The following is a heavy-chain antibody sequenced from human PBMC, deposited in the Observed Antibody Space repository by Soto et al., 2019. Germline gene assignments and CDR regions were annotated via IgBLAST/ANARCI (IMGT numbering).Heavy chain of an antibody. CDR1: GFTFSSYA. CDR2: ISSSGSTI. V-gene: IGHV3-48*03. Sequence: GLSLRLSCSPSGFTFSSYARHWVRQAPSNGLACVSYISSSGSTIYYADSVKGRFTISRDNAKNSLYLQMNSLRAEDTAVYYCAREGYCRGGSCLNSYYYYMAVWGKGTTVTVSS. J-gene: IGHJ6*03. CDR3: AREGYCRGGSCLNSYYYYMAV. D-gene: IGHD2-15*01.